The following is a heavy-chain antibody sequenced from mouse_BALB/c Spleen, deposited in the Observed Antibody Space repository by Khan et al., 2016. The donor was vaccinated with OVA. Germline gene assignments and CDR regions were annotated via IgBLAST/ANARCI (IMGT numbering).Heavy chain of an antibody. CDR2: INTYTGEP. CDR3: ARPPYVCYTLAH. Sequence: QIQLVQSGPELKKPGETVKISCKASGYTFTNYGMNWVKQSPGKAVKWMGWINTYTGEPTYADEFKGRFAFSLETSASTAYLQINNLKNEDTATYFSARPPYVCYTLAHWGQGTSVTVSS. V-gene: IGHV9-3-1*01. J-gene: IGHJ4*01. D-gene: IGHD1-1*01. CDR1: GYTFTNYG.